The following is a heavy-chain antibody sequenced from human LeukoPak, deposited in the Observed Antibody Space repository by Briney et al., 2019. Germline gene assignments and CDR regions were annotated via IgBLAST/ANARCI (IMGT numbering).Heavy chain of an antibody. D-gene: IGHD6-13*01. J-gene: IGHJ4*02. CDR1: GFTFSNYA. V-gene: IGHV3-23*01. CDR2: ISGSGDST. CDR3: ARDYSSSWYSDFDY. Sequence: GSLRLSCAASGFTFSNYAMIWVRQAPGKGLEWVSAISGSGDSTYYADSVKGRFTISRDNSKNTLYLQMSSLRAEDTAVYYCARDYSSSWYSDFDYWGQGTLVTVSS.